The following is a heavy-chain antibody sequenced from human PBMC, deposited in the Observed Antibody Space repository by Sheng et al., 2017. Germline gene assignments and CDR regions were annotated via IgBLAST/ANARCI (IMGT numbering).Heavy chain of an antibody. Sequence: QVQLVQSGAEVKKPGASVKVSCKASGYTFTSYAMHWVRQAPGQRLEWMGWINAGNGNTKYSQKFQGRVTITRDTSASTAYMELSSLRSEDTAVYYCARDQATYYYDSRGAFDIWGQGTMVTVSS. V-gene: IGHV1-3*01. CDR1: GYTFTSYA. CDR2: INAGNGNT. CDR3: ARDQATYYYDSRGAFDI. D-gene: IGHD3-22*01. J-gene: IGHJ3*02.